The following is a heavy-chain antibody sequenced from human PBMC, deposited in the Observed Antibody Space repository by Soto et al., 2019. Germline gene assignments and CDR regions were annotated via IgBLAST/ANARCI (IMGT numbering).Heavy chain of an antibody. CDR3: TRDASRDSSARGWFDP. D-gene: IGHD6-13*01. J-gene: IGHJ5*02. Sequence: GGSLRLSCAASGFTFRSFTMNWVRQAPWKGLEWVSTISSNSAYIYYTDALRGRFTISRDNAKNSLHLQMNSLRAEDTAVYYCTRDASRDSSARGWFDPWGPGTLVTVSS. V-gene: IGHV3-21*01. CDR1: GFTFRSFT. CDR2: ISSNSAYI.